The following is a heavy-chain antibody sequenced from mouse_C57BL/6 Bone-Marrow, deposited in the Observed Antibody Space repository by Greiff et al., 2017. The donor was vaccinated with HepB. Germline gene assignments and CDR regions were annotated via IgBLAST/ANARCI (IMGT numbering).Heavy chain of an antibody. D-gene: IGHD2-2*01. J-gene: IGHJ3*01. V-gene: IGHV1-55*01. Sequence: QVQLQQPGAELVKPGASVKMSCKASGYTFTSYWITWVKQRPGQGLEWIGDIYPGSGSTNYNEKFKSKATLTVDTSSSTAYMQLSSLTSEDSAVYYCAREDGYDVLWFAYWGQGTLVTVSA. CDR2: IYPGSGST. CDR1: GYTFTSYW. CDR3: AREDGYDVLWFAY.